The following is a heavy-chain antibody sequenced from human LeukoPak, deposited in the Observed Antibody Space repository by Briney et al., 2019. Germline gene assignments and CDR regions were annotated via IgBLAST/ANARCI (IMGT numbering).Heavy chain of an antibody. Sequence: SETLSLTCTVSGDSISSTSYYWGWIRQPPGKGLEWIGNIYYSGSTYYNPSLKSRVTISVDTSKNQLSLKLSSVTAADTAVYYCARVGLSIAAAEYYFDYWGQGTLVTVSS. J-gene: IGHJ4*02. CDR2: IYYSGST. D-gene: IGHD6-13*01. V-gene: IGHV4-39*01. CDR3: ARVGLSIAAAEYYFDY. CDR1: GDSISSTSYY.